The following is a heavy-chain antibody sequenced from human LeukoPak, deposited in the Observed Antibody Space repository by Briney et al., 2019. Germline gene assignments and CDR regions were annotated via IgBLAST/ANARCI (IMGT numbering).Heavy chain of an antibody. D-gene: IGHD5-12*01. CDR2: IYSGGST. V-gene: IGHV3-66*01. Sequence: GGSLRLSCAASGFTVSSNYMSWVRQAPGKGLEWVSVIYSGGSTYYADSVKGRFTISRDNSKNTLYLQMNSLRAEDTAVYYCAGVLVATAVGLDYWGQGTLVTVSS. CDR3: AGVLVATAVGLDY. J-gene: IGHJ4*02. CDR1: GFTVSSNY.